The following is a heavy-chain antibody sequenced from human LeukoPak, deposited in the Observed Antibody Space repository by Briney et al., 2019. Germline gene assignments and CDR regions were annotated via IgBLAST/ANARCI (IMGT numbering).Heavy chain of an antibody. J-gene: IGHJ3*02. V-gene: IGHV4-30-4*08. D-gene: IGHD1-26*01. CDR2: IYYSGST. Sequence: PSETLSLTCTVSGGSISSGDYYWSWIRQPPGKGLEWIGYIYYSGSTYYNPSLKSRVTISADTSKNQFSLKLSSVTAADTAVYYCAIPSVGATIYEGGAFDIWGQGTMVTVSS. CDR1: GGSISSGDYY. CDR3: AIPSVGATIYEGGAFDI.